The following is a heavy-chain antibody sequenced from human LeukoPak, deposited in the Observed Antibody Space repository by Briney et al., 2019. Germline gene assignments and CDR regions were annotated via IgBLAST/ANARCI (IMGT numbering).Heavy chain of an antibody. J-gene: IGHJ4*02. CDR2: IYHSGST. CDR1: GYSISSGYY. D-gene: IGHD3-3*01. Sequence: PSETLSLTCAVSGYSISSGYYWGWIRQPPGKGLEWIGSIYHSGSTYYNPSLKSRVTISADTSKNQFSLKLSSVTAADTAVYYCARVPSGYYVDYWGQGTLVTVSS. V-gene: IGHV4-38-2*01. CDR3: ARVPSGYYVDY.